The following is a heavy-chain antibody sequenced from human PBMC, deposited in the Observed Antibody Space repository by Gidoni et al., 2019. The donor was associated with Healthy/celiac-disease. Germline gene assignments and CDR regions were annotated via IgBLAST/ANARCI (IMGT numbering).Heavy chain of an antibody. CDR2: INTNTGNP. CDR1: GYTFTSYA. D-gene: IGHD2-2*01. J-gene: IGHJ5*02. V-gene: IGHV7-4-1*02. CDR3: ARERVVVPAVWFDP. Sequence: QAQLVQSGSELKKPGAAVNVSCTALGYTFTSYAMNWVRQAPGQGLEWMGWINTNTGNPTYAQGFTGRFVFSLDTSVSTAYLQISSLKAEDTAVYYCARERVVVPAVWFDPWGQGTLVTVSS.